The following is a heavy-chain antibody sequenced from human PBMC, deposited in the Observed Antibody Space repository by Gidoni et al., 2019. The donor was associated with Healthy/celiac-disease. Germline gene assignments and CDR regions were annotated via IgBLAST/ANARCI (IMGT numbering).Heavy chain of an antibody. CDR3: ARGTRVVVPAARKKYYYYYGMDV. CDR2: INPNSGVT. CDR1: GYTFTGYY. J-gene: IGHJ6*02. V-gene: IGHV1-2*04. D-gene: IGHD2-2*01. Sequence: QVQLVQSGAEVKKPGASVKVSCKASGYTFTGYYLHWVRQAPGQGLEWMGWINPNSGVTNYAQKFQGWVTMTRDTAISTAYMELSRLRSDDTAVYYCARGTRVVVPAARKKYYYYYGMDVWGQGTTVTVSS.